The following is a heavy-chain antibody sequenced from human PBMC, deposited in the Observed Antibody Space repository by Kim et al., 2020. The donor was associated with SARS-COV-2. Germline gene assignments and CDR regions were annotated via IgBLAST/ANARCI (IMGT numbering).Heavy chain of an antibody. J-gene: IGHJ4*02. D-gene: IGHD5-18*01. Sequence: GGYLRLSCAGSGFTFSDYAMHWVRWAPGKGLEYVSATTRSGDGSFYADSEEGRFTISRDNSKNTLYLQMNSLRLDDTFMYYCVRYGRSYGAVLWGQGSLVIVSS. CDR2: TTRSGDGS. V-gene: IGHV3-64D*06. CDR1: GFTFSDYA. CDR3: VRYGRSYGAVL.